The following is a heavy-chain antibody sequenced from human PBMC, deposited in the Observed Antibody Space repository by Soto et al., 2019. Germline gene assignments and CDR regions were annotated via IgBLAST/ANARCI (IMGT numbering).Heavy chain of an antibody. CDR2: IYYSGST. J-gene: IGHJ6*02. V-gene: IGHV4-31*03. CDR1: GGSISSGGYY. CDR3: ARAGRVRGRKGGMDV. D-gene: IGHD3-10*01. Sequence: QVQLQESGPGLVKPSQTLSLTCTVSGGSISSGGYYWSWLRQHPGKGLEWIGYIYYSGSTYYNPSLKSRVTISVDTSKNQFSLKLSSVTAAATAVYYCARAGRVRGRKGGMDVWGQGTTVTVSS.